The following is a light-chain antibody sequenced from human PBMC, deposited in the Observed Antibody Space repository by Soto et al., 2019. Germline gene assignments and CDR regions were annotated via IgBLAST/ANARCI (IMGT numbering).Light chain of an antibody. CDR1: QSVSSY. CDR3: HQYVTSPLT. V-gene: IGKV3-20*01. CDR2: GVS. Sequence: IVLTQSPGTLSLSPGERATLSCRASQSVSSYLAWYQQKPGQAPRLLIYGVSSRATGIPDRVSGSGSGTDFTLTISRLEPEDFALYYCHQYVTSPLTFDGGTKVEIK. J-gene: IGKJ4*01.